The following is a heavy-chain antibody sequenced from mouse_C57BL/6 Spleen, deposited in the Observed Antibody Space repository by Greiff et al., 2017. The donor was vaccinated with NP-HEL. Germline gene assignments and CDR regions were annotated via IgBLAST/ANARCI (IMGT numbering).Heavy chain of an antibody. CDR2: IHPNSGST. V-gene: IGHV1-64*01. CDR3: ARDDCSNPYSIDY. D-gene: IGHD2-5*01. CDR1: GYTFTSYW. Sequence: QVQLQQPGAELVKPGASVKLSCKASGYTFTSYWMHWVKQRPGQGLEWIGMIHPNSGSTNYNEKFNSKATLTVDKSSSTAYMQLSGLTSEDTAVYYCARDDCSNPYSIDYWGQGTTLTVSS. J-gene: IGHJ2*01.